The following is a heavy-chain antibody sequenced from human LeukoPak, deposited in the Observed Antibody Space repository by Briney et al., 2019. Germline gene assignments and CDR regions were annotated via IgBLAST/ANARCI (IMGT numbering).Heavy chain of an antibody. CDR2: INHNGNVN. J-gene: IGHJ6*02. CDR3: ARGGGLDV. Sequence: GGFLRLSCAASGFTFSSYWMNWARQAPGKGLEWVASINHNGNVNYYVDSVKGRFTISRDNAKNSLYLRMSNLRAEDTAVYFCARGGGLDVWGQGATVTVSS. V-gene: IGHV3-7*03. D-gene: IGHD3-16*01. CDR1: GFTFSSYW.